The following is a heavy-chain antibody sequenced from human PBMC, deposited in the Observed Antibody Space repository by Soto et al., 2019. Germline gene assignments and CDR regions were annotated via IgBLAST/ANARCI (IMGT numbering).Heavy chain of an antibody. V-gene: IGHV4-59*08. CDR3: ARHIGPTAVDP. CDR1: GGSISGYY. D-gene: IGHD2-15*01. Sequence: QVQLQASGPGLVTPSETLSLTCTVSGGSISGYYWSWIRQPPGKGLQWIGYIYYSGYTNYNPSLTTRGTMSGETANDQFALKLNSVTAADTAIYYFARHIGPTAVDPLGQGTLGTVSS. J-gene: IGHJ5*02. CDR2: IYYSGYT.